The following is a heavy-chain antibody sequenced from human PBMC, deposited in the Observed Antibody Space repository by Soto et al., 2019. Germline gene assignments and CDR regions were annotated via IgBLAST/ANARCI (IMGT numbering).Heavy chain of an antibody. V-gene: IGHV4-59*01. Sequence: PSETLSHTCTVSGGSISSYYWSWIRQPPGKGLEWIGYIYYSGSTNYNPSLKSRVTISVDTSKNQFSLKLSSVTAADTAVYYCARADDSSGYYPTYYFDYWGQGTLVTVSS. CDR2: IYYSGST. J-gene: IGHJ4*02. CDR1: GGSISSYY. D-gene: IGHD3-22*01. CDR3: ARADDSSGYYPTYYFDY.